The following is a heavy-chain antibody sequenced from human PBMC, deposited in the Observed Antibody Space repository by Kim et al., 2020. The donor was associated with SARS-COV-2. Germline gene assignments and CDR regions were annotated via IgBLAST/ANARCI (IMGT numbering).Heavy chain of an antibody. J-gene: IGHJ4*02. Sequence: GRTYYDPSFKSGVTISLDTSKTPFSLKLSSVTAADTAVYYCATSWQEAAGSWGQGTLVTVSS. D-gene: IGHD6-13*01. CDR3: ATSWQEAAGS. CDR2: GRT. V-gene: IGHV4-59*01.